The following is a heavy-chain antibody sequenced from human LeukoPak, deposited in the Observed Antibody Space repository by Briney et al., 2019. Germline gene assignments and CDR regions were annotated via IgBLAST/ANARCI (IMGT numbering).Heavy chain of an antibody. CDR1: GFTFSSYW. V-gene: IGHV3-7*01. J-gene: IGHJ4*02. D-gene: IGHD3-22*01. CDR3: AREWVYYYDSSGYCLDY. CDR2: IKQDGSEK. Sequence: GGSLRLSCAASGFTFSSYWMSWVRQAPGKGLEWVANIKQDGSEKYYVDSVKGRFTISRDNAKNSLYLQMNSLRAEDTAVYYCAREWVYYYDSSGYCLDYWGQGTLVTVSS.